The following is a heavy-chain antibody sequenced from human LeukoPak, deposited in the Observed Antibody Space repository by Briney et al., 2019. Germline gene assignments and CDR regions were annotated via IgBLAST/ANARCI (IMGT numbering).Heavy chain of an antibody. CDR3: ARRMATVTDAFDI. CDR1: GDSLTSHS. V-gene: IGHV4-59*08. D-gene: IGHD5-24*01. Sequence: SETLSLTCTVSGDSLTSHSWSWIRQTPGKGLEWIGYVFHSGTTNYSPSLKSRVTISLDTSKKQFYLRLASVTAADTAVYYCARRMATVTDAFDIWGRGTMVSVSS. J-gene: IGHJ3*02. CDR2: VFHSGTT.